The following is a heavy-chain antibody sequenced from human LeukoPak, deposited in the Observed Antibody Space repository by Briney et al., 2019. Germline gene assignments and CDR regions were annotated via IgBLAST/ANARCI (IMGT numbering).Heavy chain of an antibody. Sequence: GGSLTLYCSASGFTVSSFWMAWVGQARGKGLEWVANIKHDGSDKTSADSLKGRFTISRNNAKNSLYLQMNFLRAEDTAVYYFARDVGGSLDYWGQGTLVTVSS. V-gene: IGHV3-7*05. CDR3: ARDVGGSLDY. CDR2: IKHDGSDK. CDR1: GFTVSSFW. D-gene: IGHD1-26*01. J-gene: IGHJ4*02.